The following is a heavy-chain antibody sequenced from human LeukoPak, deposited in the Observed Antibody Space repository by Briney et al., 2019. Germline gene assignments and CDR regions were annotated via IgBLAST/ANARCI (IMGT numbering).Heavy chain of an antibody. V-gene: IGHV3-33*01. J-gene: IGHJ4*02. D-gene: IGHD5-24*01. Sequence: GRSLRLSCAASGFTFSSYGMHWVRQAPGKGLEWVAVIWYDGSNKYYADSAKGRFTISRDNSKNTLYLQMNSLRAEDTAVYYCARDKPWETATTALDYWGQGTLVTVSS. CDR3: ARDKPWETATTALDY. CDR2: IWYDGSNK. CDR1: GFTFSSYG.